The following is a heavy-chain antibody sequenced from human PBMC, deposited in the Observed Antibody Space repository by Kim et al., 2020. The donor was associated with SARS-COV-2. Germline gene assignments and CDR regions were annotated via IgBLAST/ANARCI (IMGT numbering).Heavy chain of an antibody. J-gene: IGHJ4*02. D-gene: IGHD3-10*01. V-gene: IGHV4-39*01. CDR3: ARVKWGSGSYFDY. Sequence: YNPSLKSRVTISVDTSKNQFSLKLSSVTAADTAVYYCARVKWGSGSYFDYWGQGTLVTVSS.